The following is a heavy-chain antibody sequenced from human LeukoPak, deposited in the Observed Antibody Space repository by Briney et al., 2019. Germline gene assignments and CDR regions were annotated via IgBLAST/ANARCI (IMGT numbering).Heavy chain of an antibody. CDR1: GFAFSTNW. Sequence: GGSLRLSCAASGFAFSTNWMPWVRQAPGKGLVWVSHISTDARTITYADFVRGRFTISRDNAKNTLYLQMNSLRAEDTALYYCVRGQATAWGLDYWGQGTLVTVSS. CDR2: ISTDARTI. V-gene: IGHV3-74*01. CDR3: VRGQATAWGLDY. D-gene: IGHD6-13*01. J-gene: IGHJ4*02.